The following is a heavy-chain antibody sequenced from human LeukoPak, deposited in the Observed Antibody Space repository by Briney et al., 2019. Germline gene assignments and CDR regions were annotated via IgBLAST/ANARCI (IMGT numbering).Heavy chain of an antibody. CDR1: GYTFTTYY. CDR2: INPSDGST. D-gene: IGHD3-16*01. CDR3: ARHQGAGEYPFDY. J-gene: IGHJ4*02. Sequence: GASVKVSCKASGYTFTTYYMHWVRQAPGQGLEWIGIINPSDGSTTDAQRFQGRVIMTRDTSTSIVYMELSSLRSEDTAVYYCARHQGAGEYPFDYWGQGTLVTVAS. V-gene: IGHV1-46*01.